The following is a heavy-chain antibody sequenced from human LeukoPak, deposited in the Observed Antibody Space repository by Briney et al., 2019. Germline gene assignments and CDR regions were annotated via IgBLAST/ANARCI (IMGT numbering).Heavy chain of an antibody. Sequence: PSETLSLTCTVSGGSISSYYWSWIRQPPGKGLEWIGYIYYSGSTNYNPSLKSRATISVDTSKNQFSLKLSSVTAADTAVYYCARGVDTAMVPSFDYWGQGTLVTVSS. CDR2: IYYSGST. J-gene: IGHJ4*02. CDR3: ARGVDTAMVPSFDY. D-gene: IGHD5-18*01. V-gene: IGHV4-59*01. CDR1: GGSISSYY.